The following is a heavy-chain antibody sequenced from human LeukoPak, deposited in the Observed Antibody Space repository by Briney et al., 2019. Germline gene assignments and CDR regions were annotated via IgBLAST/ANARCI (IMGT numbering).Heavy chain of an antibody. V-gene: IGHV1-69*05. CDR1: GGTFSSYA. J-gene: IGHJ2*01. CDR2: IIPIFGTA. CDR3: AGRRDSCFDL. Sequence: ASVKVSCKASGGTFSSYAISWVRQAHGQGLEWMGGIIPIFGTANYAQKFQGRVTITTDESTSTAYMELSSLRSEDTAVYYCAGRRDSCFDLWGRGTLVTVSS.